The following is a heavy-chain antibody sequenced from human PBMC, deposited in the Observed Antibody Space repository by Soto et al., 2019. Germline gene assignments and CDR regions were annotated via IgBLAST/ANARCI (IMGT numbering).Heavy chain of an antibody. J-gene: IGHJ3*02. D-gene: IGHD3-3*01. CDR2: INPATGAA. V-gene: IGHV1-2*02. Sequence: QLHLVQSGAVVKKPGASVTVSCSASGYPVTAYYMHWVRQAPGRGLERMGGINPATGAAKYTQTFQGRVTVTRDPSTSTVFMGLSGLTSEDTAVFYWARGGGVGVAGSAAFDMWGQGTLVTVSS. CDR3: ARGGGVGVAGSAAFDM. CDR1: GYPVTAYY.